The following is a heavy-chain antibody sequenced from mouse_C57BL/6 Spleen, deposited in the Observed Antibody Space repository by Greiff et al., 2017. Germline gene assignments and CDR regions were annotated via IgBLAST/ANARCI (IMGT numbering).Heavy chain of an antibody. Sequence: QVHVKQPGAELVKPGASVKMSCKASGYTFTSYWITWVKQRPGQGLEWIGDIYPGSGSTNYNEKFKSKATLTVDTSSSTAYMQLSSLTSEDSAVYYCARGQLRLREYFDYWGQGTTLTVSS. D-gene: IGHD3-2*02. CDR2: IYPGSGST. V-gene: IGHV1-55*01. CDR3: ARGQLRLREYFDY. J-gene: IGHJ2*01. CDR1: GYTFTSYW.